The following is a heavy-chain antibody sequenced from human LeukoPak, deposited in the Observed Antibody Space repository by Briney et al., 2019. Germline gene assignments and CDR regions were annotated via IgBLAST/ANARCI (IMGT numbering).Heavy chain of an antibody. J-gene: IGHJ5*02. CDR1: GDSVSGGSAG. Sequence: SQTLSLTCAISGDSVSGGSAGWNWIRQSPSRCLEWLVRIYYRSKWYSDYAISVKSRITINPDTSRNQFSLQLNSVTHDDTAVYYCTGGGLVRGSLHWFDPWGQGTLVTVSS. CDR2: IYYRSKWYS. V-gene: IGHV6-1*01. D-gene: IGHD3-10*01. CDR3: TGGGLVRGSLHWFDP.